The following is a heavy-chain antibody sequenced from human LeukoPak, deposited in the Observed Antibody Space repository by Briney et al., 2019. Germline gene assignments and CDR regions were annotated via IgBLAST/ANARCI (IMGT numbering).Heavy chain of an antibody. CDR1: GGAMSSGAYS. D-gene: IGHD5-24*01. CDR3: ARDNPTMYYFDY. Sequence: SETLSLTCTVSGGAMSSGAYSWTWIRQPPGKGLEWIGYIYHSGRTNYNPSLKSRVTISVDTSKNQFSLKLSSVTAADTAVYYCARDNPTMYYFDYWGQGTLVTVSS. J-gene: IGHJ4*02. V-gene: IGHV4-30-2*01. CDR2: IYHSGRT.